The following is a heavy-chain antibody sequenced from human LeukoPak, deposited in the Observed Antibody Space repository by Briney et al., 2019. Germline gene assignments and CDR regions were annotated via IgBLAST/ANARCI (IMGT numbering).Heavy chain of an antibody. V-gene: IGHV3-21*01. Sequence: GGSLRLSCAASGFTFSSYSMNWVRQAPGKGLEWVSSISSSSSYIYYADSVQGRFTISRDNAKNSLYLQMNSLRAQKTAVYYCARSGKYCGGDCYPAEHFRHWGQGTLVTASS. CDR2: ISSSSSYI. D-gene: IGHD2-21*02. CDR1: GFTFSSYS. J-gene: IGHJ1*01. CDR3: ARSGKYCGGDCYPAEHFRH.